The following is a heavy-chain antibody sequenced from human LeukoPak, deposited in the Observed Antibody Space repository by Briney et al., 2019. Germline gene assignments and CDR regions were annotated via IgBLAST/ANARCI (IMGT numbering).Heavy chain of an antibody. V-gene: IGHV4-59*11. CDR3: ARGGAPPDAFDI. J-gene: IGHJ3*02. CDR2: MYYTGTI. Sequence: PSETLSLTCTVSGASITGHYWSWIRQPPGKGLEWVGYMYYTGTINYSPSLKSRLTTSIDTRKKKFSLKLSSVTAADTAVYYCARGGAPPDAFDIWGQGTMVTVSS. CDR1: GASITGHY. D-gene: IGHD3-16*01.